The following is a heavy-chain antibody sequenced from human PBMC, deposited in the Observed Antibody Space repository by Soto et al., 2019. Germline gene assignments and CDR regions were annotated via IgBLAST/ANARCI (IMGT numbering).Heavy chain of an antibody. CDR2: IIPIFGTA. CDR3: ARVSEYYYDSSGYYLDAFDI. CDR1: GGTFSSYA. D-gene: IGHD3-22*01. J-gene: IGHJ3*02. V-gene: IGHV1-69*06. Sequence: ASVKVSCKASGGTFSSYAISWVRQAPGQGLEWMGGIIPIFGTANYAQKFQGRVTITADKSTSTAYMELSSLRSEDTAVYYCARVSEYYYDSSGYYLDAFDIWGQGTMVTVSS.